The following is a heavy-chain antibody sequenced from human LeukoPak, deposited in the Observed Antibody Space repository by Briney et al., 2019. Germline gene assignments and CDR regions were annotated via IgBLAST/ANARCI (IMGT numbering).Heavy chain of an antibody. CDR3: AKDTSIGKYCTSGVCSPFDY. V-gene: IGHV3-23*01. CDR2: ISDSGDYA. CDR1: GFTFSSYA. Sequence: GGPLRLSCAGSGFTFSSYAMSWVRQAPGKGLEWVSAISDSGDYAYYADSVKGRFTISRDNSKNTLYLHVNSLRAEGTAVYYCAKDTSIGKYCTSGVCSPFDYWGQGTLVTVSS. D-gene: IGHD2-8*01. J-gene: IGHJ4*02.